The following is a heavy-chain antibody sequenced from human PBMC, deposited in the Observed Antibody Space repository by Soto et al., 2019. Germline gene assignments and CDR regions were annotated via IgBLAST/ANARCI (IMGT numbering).Heavy chain of an antibody. J-gene: IGHJ6*02. CDR2: ISAYNGNT. D-gene: IGHD6-13*01. V-gene: IGHV1-18*01. Sequence: QVQLVQSGAEVKKPGASVKVSCKASGYTFTSYGISWVRQAPGQGLEWMGWISAYNGNTNYAQKLQGRVPMTTDTSTSTAYMELRSLRSDDTAVYYCARVDSSSWYPLPYGMDVWGQGTTVTVSS. CDR3: ARVDSSSWYPLPYGMDV. CDR1: GYTFTSYG.